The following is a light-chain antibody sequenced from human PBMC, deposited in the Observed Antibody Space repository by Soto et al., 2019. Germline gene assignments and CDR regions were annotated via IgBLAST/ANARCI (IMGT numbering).Light chain of an antibody. Sequence: EIVMTQSPATLSVSPGERATLSCRASQSVYNNLAWYQQKPGQPPRLLIYSASTRATGIPARFSGSGSGTEFTLTISSLQSEEFAVYYCQHYNSWSITFGQGTRLEIK. CDR2: SAS. CDR3: QHYNSWSIT. V-gene: IGKV3-15*01. CDR1: QSVYNN. J-gene: IGKJ5*01.